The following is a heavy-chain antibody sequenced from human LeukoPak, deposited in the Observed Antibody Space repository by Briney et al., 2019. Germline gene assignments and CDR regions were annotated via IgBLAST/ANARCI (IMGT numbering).Heavy chain of an antibody. CDR1: GFTFSRIA. Sequence: TGGSLRLSCAASGFTFSRIAMTWVRQAPGKGLEWVSTIRSNGDTAYNADSVRGRFAISRDNSKNALFLQMNSLRVEDTAIYYCAKGQELDDGVFDSRGQGTLVTVSS. D-gene: IGHD1-1*01. CDR2: IRSNGDTA. J-gene: IGHJ4*02. V-gene: IGHV3-23*01. CDR3: AKGQELDDGVFDS.